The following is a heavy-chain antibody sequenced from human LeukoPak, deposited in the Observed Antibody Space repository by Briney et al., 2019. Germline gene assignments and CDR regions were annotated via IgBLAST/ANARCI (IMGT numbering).Heavy chain of an antibody. CDR1: GGSISSYY. Sequence: SETLSHTCTVSGGSISSYYWSWIRQPPGKGLEWIGYIYYSGSTNYNPSLKSRVTISVDTSKNQFSLKLSSVTAADTAVYYCAIDSSGWNDAFDIWGQGTMVTVSS. J-gene: IGHJ3*02. D-gene: IGHD6-19*01. V-gene: IGHV4-59*01. CDR3: AIDSSGWNDAFDI. CDR2: IYYSGST.